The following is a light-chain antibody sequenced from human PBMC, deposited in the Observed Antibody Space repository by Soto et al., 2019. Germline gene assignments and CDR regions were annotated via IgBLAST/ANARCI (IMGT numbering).Light chain of an antibody. V-gene: IGLV2-8*01. CDR2: EVS. Sequence: QSVLTQPPSASGSPGQSVTISCTGTSGDVGAYKYVSWYQQHPGKAPKLIISEVSKRPSGVPDRISGSKSGNTASLTVSGLQAEDEAYYYCSSYSGTNNLVFGGGTKVTV. CDR3: SSYSGTNNLV. J-gene: IGLJ2*01. CDR1: SGDVGAYKY.